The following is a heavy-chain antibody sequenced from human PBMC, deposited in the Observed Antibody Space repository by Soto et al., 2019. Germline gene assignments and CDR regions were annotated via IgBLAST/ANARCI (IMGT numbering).Heavy chain of an antibody. J-gene: IGHJ4*02. CDR3: ARAESQTLYQLSGPYDY. Sequence: QVQLVQSGAEVKKPGSSVKVSCKASGGTFSSDAISWVRQAPGQGLGWMGGIIPIFGTANYAQKFQGRVTITADESTSTAYMELSSLRSEDTAVYYCARAESQTLYQLSGPYDYWGQGTLVTVSS. CDR2: IIPIFGTA. CDR1: GGTFSSDA. V-gene: IGHV1-69*01. D-gene: IGHD2-2*01.